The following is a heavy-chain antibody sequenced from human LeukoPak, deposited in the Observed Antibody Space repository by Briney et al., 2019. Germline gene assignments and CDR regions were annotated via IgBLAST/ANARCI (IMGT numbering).Heavy chain of an antibody. Sequence: ASVKVSCKASGGTFSSYAISWVRQAPGQGLEWMGRIIPILGIANYAQKFQGRVTITADKSTSTAYMELSSLRSEDTAVYYCARDNKNGSGWSSRPYYYYYYGMDVWGQGTTVTVSS. CDR3: ARDNKNGSGWSSRPYYYYYYGMDV. J-gene: IGHJ6*02. V-gene: IGHV1-69*04. D-gene: IGHD6-19*01. CDR1: GGTFSSYA. CDR2: IIPILGIA.